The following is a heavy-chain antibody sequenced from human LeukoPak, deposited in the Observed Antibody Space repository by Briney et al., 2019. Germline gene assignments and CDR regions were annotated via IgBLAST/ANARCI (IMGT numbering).Heavy chain of an antibody. D-gene: IGHD6-19*01. J-gene: IGHJ4*02. CDR3: AKDRLGSGWSAFDY. V-gene: IGHV3-23*01. Sequence: GGSLRLSCAASGFMFSSNWMSWVRQAPGKGLEWVSAISGSGGSTYYADSVKGRFTISRDNSKNTLYLQMNSLRAEDTAVYYCAKDRLGSGWSAFDYWGQGTLVTVSS. CDR2: ISGSGGST. CDR1: GFMFSSNW.